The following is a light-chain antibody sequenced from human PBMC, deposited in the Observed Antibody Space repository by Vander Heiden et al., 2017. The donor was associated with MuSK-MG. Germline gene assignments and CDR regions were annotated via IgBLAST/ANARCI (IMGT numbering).Light chain of an antibody. Sequence: DIQMTQSPSSLSASVGDRVTIGCRASQSISRYLNWYQHEPGKAPKLLIYSASSLQSGVPSRFSGSGSGTDFTLTISRLQPEEFATYYCQQSDNTPNTFGQGTRMEI. CDR3: QQSDNTPNT. CDR1: QSISRY. V-gene: IGKV1-39*01. J-gene: IGKJ5*01. CDR2: SAS.